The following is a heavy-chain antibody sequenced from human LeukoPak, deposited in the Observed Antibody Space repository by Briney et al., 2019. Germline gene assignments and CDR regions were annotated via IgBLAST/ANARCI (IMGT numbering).Heavy chain of an antibody. Sequence: GGSLRLSCAASGFTFDDYAMHWVRQAPGKGLEWVSGISWNSGSIGYADSVKGRFTISRDNAKNSLYLQMNSLRAEDTAVYYCARDQSGTAMGDAFDIWGQGTMVTVSS. D-gene: IGHD5-18*01. CDR1: GFTFDDYA. J-gene: IGHJ3*02. CDR3: ARDQSGTAMGDAFDI. V-gene: IGHV3-9*01. CDR2: ISWNSGSI.